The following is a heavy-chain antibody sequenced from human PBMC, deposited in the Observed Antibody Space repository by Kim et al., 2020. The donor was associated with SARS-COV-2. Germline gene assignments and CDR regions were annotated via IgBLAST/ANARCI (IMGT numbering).Heavy chain of an antibody. Sequence: GSTYYADSVKGRFTISRDKSKNTLYLQMSSLRAEDTAVYYCVKDSYYYDRWGQGTMVTVSS. CDR2: GST. CDR3: VKDSYYYDR. V-gene: IGHV3-64D*09. D-gene: IGHD3-22*01. J-gene: IGHJ3*01.